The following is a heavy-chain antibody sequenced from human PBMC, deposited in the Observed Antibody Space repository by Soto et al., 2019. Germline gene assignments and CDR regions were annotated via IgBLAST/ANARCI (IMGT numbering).Heavy chain of an antibody. CDR1: GFTFSSYA. J-gene: IGHJ4*02. CDR2: ISGSSGST. CDR3: AKVPAVVVIAATPLDY. Sequence: GGSLRLSCAASGFTFSSYAMSWVRQAPGKGLEWVSAISGSSGSTYYADSVKGRFTISRDNSKNTLYLQMNSLRAEDTAVYYCAKVPAVVVIAATPLDYWGQGTLVTVSS. V-gene: IGHV3-23*01. D-gene: IGHD2-15*01.